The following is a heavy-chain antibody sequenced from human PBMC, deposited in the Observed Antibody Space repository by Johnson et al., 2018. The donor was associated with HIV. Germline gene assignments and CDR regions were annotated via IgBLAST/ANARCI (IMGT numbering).Heavy chain of an antibody. CDR3: AKDRPYVAAFDI. CDR1: GFTFDDFG. V-gene: IGHV3-20*04. CDR2: INWNGGST. D-gene: IGHD3-16*01. Sequence: MQLVESGGGLVQPGGSPRLSCAASGFTFDDFGLSWVRQAPGKGLEWVSGINWNGGSTGYANSVKGRFTISRDNAKNSLYLHMHSLRAEDTALYYCAKDRPYVAAFDIWGQGTMVTVSS. J-gene: IGHJ3*02.